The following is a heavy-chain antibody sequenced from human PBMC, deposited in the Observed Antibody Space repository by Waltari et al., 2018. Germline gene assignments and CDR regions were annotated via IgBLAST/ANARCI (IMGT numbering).Heavy chain of an antibody. V-gene: IGHV3-30-3*01. D-gene: IGHD3-16*01. CDR2: ISNDGSNK. J-gene: IGHJ4*02. CDR1: GFTFSSYA. Sequence: QVQLVESGGGVVQPGRSLRLSCAASGFTFSSYAMHWVRQAPGKGGEWGAVISNDGSNKDYADSVKGRFTISRDNSKNRLYLQMNSLRAEDTAVYYCARDELGGFDYWGQGTLVTVSS. CDR3: ARDELGGFDY.